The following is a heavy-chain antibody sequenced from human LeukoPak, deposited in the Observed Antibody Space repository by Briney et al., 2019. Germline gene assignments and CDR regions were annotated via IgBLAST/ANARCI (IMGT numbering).Heavy chain of an antibody. D-gene: IGHD3-22*01. Sequence: GGSLRLSCAASGFTFPTYAMTWVRQAPGKALEWVSSISAPGGSTYYAGSVKGRFTISRDNSKNTLFLQMNSLRADDTAVYYCAKTLHISMTQIWKYYFHYWGHGTLVTVSS. CDR2: ISAPGGST. CDR1: GFTFPTYA. CDR3: AKTLHISMTQIWKYYFHY. J-gene: IGHJ4*01. V-gene: IGHV3-23*01.